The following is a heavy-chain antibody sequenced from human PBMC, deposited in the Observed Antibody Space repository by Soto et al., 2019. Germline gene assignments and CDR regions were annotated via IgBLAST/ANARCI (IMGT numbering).Heavy chain of an antibody. CDR1: GFTFSSYW. Sequence: GGSLRLSCAASGFTFSSYWMHWVRQAPGKGLVGVSRINGDGGSTTHADSVKGRFTISRDNAKNTLYLQMNGLGVEDTAMYYLARGRVPYNGYDFFDSWAQGTLVTVSS. J-gene: IGHJ4*02. CDR3: ARGRVPYNGYDFFDS. V-gene: IGHV3-74*01. CDR2: INGDGGST. D-gene: IGHD5-12*01.